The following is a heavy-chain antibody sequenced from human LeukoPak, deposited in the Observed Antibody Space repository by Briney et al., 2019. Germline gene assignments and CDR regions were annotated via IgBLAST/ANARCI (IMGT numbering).Heavy chain of an antibody. CDR3: AKRGVVIRVILVGFHKEAYYFDS. V-gene: IGHV3-23*01. CDR2: ISGSGGGT. CDR1: GITLSNYA. D-gene: IGHD3-22*01. Sequence: GGSLRLSCAVSGITLSNYAMSWVRQAPGRGLDWVAGISGSGGGTNYADSVKGRFTISRDNPKNTLFLQMNSLRAEDTAVYFCAKRGVVIRVILVGFHKEAYYFDSWGQGALVTVSS. J-gene: IGHJ4*02.